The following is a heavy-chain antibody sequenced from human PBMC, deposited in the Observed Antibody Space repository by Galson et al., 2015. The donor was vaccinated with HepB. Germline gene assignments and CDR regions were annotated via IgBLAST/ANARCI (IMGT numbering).Heavy chain of an antibody. CDR2: IIPILGIA. CDR1: GGTFSSYT. V-gene: IGHV1-69*04. Sequence: SVKVSCKASGGTFSSYTISWVRQAPGQGLEWMGRIIPILGIANYAQKFQGRVTITADESTSTAYMELSSLRSEDTAVYYCARDGVVTPEPPGDAFDIWGQGTMVTVSS. J-gene: IGHJ3*02. D-gene: IGHD4-23*01. CDR3: ARDGVVTPEPPGDAFDI.